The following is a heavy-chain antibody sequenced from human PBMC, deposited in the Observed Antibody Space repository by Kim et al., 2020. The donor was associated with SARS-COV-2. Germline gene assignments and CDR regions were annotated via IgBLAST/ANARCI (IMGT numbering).Heavy chain of an antibody. CDR2: GST. CDR3: AKDPIATYP. V-gene: IGHV3-23*01. D-gene: IGHD1-1*01. J-gene: IGHJ5*02. Sequence: GSTYYADSVKGRFTISRDNSKNTLYLQMNSLRAEDTAVYYCAKDPIATYPSGQGTLVTVSS.